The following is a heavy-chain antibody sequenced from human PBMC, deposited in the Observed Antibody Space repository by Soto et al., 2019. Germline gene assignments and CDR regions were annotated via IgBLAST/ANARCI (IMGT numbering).Heavy chain of an antibody. CDR1: GFPVSSNY. Sequence: EVQLLESGGGLIQPGGSLRLSCAGSGFPVSSNYMTWVRQAPGKGLEWVSLIYNTGNTYYAESVRGRFTISRDISKNTLYLQMNSLRVDDTAVYYCARNPFGVLGDNVVLGGQGTLVTVTS. V-gene: IGHV3-53*01. J-gene: IGHJ4*02. CDR2: IYNTGNT. D-gene: IGHD3-3*01. CDR3: ARNPFGVLGDNVVL.